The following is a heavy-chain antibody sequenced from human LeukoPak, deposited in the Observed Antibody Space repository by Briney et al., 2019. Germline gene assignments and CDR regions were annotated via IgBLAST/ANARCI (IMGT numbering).Heavy chain of an antibody. CDR2: IYPGDSDT. CDR1: GYSFTSYW. Sequence: GESLKISCKGSGYSFTSYWIGWVRQMPGKGLEWMGIIYPGDSDTRYSPSFQGQVTISADKPISTAYLQWSSLKASDTAMYYCARHGNPIIAAAGIDYWGQGTLVTVSS. J-gene: IGHJ4*02. V-gene: IGHV5-51*01. D-gene: IGHD6-13*01. CDR3: ARHGNPIIAAAGIDY.